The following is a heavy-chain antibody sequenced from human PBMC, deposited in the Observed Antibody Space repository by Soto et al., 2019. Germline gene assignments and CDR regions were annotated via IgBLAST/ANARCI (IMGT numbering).Heavy chain of an antibody. V-gene: IGHV3-23*01. CDR1: GFTFSSYA. CDR2: ISGNGGRT. CDR3: AKDTRWLVPTYFAY. J-gene: IGHJ4*02. D-gene: IGHD6-19*01. Sequence: EVQLLESGGGLVQPGGSLRLSCAASGFTFSSYAMNWVRQAPGKGLECVSVISGNGGRTDYADSVKGRFTISRDNFKNTLYLQMNSLRVEDTAVYYCAKDTRWLVPTYFAYWGQGTLVTVSS.